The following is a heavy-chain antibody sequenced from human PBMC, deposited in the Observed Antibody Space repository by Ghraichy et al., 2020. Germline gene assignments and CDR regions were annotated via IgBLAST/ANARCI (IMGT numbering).Heavy chain of an antibody. V-gene: IGHV3-53*01. D-gene: IGHD3-3*01. CDR2: IYSGGST. CDR1: GFTVSSNY. CDR3: AREVSYYDFWSGYHQHYYYYYMDV. J-gene: IGHJ6*03. Sequence: GGSLRLSCAASGFTVSSNYMSWVRQAPGKGLEWVSVIYSGGSTYYADSVKGRFTISRDNSKNTLYLQMNSLRAEDTAVYYCAREVSYYDFWSGYHQHYYYYYMDVWGKGTTVTVSS.